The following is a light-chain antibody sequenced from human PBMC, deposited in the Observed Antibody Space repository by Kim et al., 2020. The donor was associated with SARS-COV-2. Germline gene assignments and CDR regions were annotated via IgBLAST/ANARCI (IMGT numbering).Light chain of an antibody. V-gene: IGLV3-19*01. CDR2: GKN. CDR3: NSRDSNDNVL. Sequence: VAVGQTVRITCQGDSLRSYYATWDQQKPGQAPIVVIYGKNNRPSGIPDRFSGSSSGNTASLTITGTQAGDEADYYCNSRDSNDNVLFGGGTQLTVL. J-gene: IGLJ2*01. CDR1: SLRSYY.